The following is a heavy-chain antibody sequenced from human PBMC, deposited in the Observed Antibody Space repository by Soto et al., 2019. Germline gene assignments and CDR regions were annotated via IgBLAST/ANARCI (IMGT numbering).Heavy chain of an antibody. CDR3: ARDRYDSSGYVIIDAFDI. CDR2: IYHSGST. D-gene: IGHD3-22*01. J-gene: IGHJ3*02. Sequence: QVQLQESGPGLVKPSGTLSLTCAVSGGSISSSNWWSWVRQPPGKGLKWIGEIYHSGSTNYNPSLKSRVTISVDKSKNQFSLKLSSVTAADTAVYYCARDRYDSSGYVIIDAFDIWGQGTMVTVSS. CDR1: GGSISSSNW. V-gene: IGHV4-4*02.